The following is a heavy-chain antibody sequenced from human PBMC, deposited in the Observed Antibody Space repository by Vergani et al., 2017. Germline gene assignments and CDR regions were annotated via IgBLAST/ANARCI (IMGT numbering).Heavy chain of an antibody. Sequence: EVQLVQSGAEVKKPGESLRISCKGSGYSFTSYWISWVRQMPGKGLQWMGRIDPSDSYTNYSPSFPGHVTISADKSISTAYLQWSSLKASDTAMYYCARHVCSSTSCSPFDYWGQETLVTVSS. V-gene: IGHV5-10-1*03. D-gene: IGHD2-2*01. CDR1: GYSFTSYW. J-gene: IGHJ4*02. CDR3: ARHVCSSTSCSPFDY. CDR2: IDPSDSYT.